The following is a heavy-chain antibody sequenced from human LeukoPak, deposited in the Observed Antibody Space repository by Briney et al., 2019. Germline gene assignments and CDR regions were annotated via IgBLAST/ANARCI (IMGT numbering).Heavy chain of an antibody. CDR2: IYTGGIT. D-gene: IGHD1-26*01. Sequence: SETLSLTCTVSGGSISSGSYYWSWIRQPAGKGLEWIGRIYTGGITDYNPSLKSRVTMSVDTSKNQFSLKLSSVTAADTAVYYCAKDSGSYRYYFDYWGQGTLVTVSS. V-gene: IGHV4-61*02. CDR1: GGSISSGSYY. J-gene: IGHJ4*02. CDR3: AKDSGSYRYYFDY.